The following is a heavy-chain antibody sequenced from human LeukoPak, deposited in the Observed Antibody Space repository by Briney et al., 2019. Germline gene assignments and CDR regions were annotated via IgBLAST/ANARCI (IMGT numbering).Heavy chain of an antibody. Sequence: GGSLRLSCAASGFTFSSYAMSWVRQAPGKGLEWVSAISGSGGSTYYADSVKGRFTISRDNSKNTLYLQMNSLRAEDTAVYYCAKTESYYDRSGYRTDDAFDIWGQGTMVTVSS. CDR2: ISGSGGST. CDR3: AKTESYYDRSGYRTDDAFDI. D-gene: IGHD3-22*01. CDR1: GFTFSSYA. V-gene: IGHV3-23*01. J-gene: IGHJ3*02.